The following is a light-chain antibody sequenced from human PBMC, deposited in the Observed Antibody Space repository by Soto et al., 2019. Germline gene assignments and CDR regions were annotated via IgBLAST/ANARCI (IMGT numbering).Light chain of an antibody. J-gene: IGKJ1*01. CDR1: QSISSY. CDR2: AAS. CDR3: QHSYSTPLA. Sequence: DIQMTQSPSSLSASVGDRVTITCRASQSISSYLNWYQQKPGKAPRLLIYAASSLQSGVPSRFSGSRSSTDFTLTISSLQPEDFATYYCQHSYSTPLAFGQATNVEIK. V-gene: IGKV1-39*01.